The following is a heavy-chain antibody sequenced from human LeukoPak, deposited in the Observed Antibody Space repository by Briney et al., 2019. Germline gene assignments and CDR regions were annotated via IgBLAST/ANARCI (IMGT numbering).Heavy chain of an antibody. J-gene: IGHJ4*02. CDR1: GYSISSGYY. CDR2: IYHSGST. Sequence: SETLSLTCTVSGYSISSGYYWGWIRQPPGKGLEWIGSIYHSGSTYYNASLKSQVSISIDTSKNQFSLRLTSVTAADTAVYYCARQTGSGLFILPGGQGTLVTVSS. CDR3: ARQTGSGLFILP. V-gene: IGHV4-38-2*02. D-gene: IGHD3/OR15-3a*01.